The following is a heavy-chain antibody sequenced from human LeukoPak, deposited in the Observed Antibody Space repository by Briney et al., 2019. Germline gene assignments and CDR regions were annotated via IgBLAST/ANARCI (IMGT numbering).Heavy chain of an antibody. CDR1: GFTFSDYY. CDR3: AREEQRLVSARHYYYYYMDV. V-gene: IGHV3-11*01. J-gene: IGHJ6*03. CDR2: ISSSGSTI. Sequence: GGSLRLSCAASGFTFSDYYMSWIRQAPGKGLEWVSYISSSGSTIYYADSVKGRFTISRDNAKNSLYLQMNSLRAEDTAVYYCAREEQRLVSARHYYYYYMDVWGKGTTVTVSS. D-gene: IGHD6-13*01.